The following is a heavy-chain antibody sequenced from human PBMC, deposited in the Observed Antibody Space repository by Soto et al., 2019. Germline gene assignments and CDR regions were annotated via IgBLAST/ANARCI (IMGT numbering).Heavy chain of an antibody. CDR2: ISYDGIKK. CDR1: GFTFSSYG. CDR3: AKDRWVRQLRSYFDY. J-gene: IGHJ4*02. D-gene: IGHD4-17*01. Sequence: QVQPVESGGGVVQPGRSLRLSCAAAGFTFSSYGMHWFRQTPGKGLEWVAFISYDGIKKYYADSVKGRFTISRDNSKNTLYRQMSSLRAEETAVYYCAKDRWVRQLRSYFDYWGQGNLVTVSS. V-gene: IGHV3-30*18.